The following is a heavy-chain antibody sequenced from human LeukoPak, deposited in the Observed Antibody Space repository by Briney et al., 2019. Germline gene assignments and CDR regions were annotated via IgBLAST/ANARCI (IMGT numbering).Heavy chain of an antibody. D-gene: IGHD3-22*01. Sequence: GGSLRLSCVAYGFTLTDYYMSWIRPAPGRGLEWVPDISGSGRNVYYGDSVKGRFTISRDNAKNSLYLQMNNLRAEDTAVYYCARSIGYYYTMDVWGQGTTVTVSS. CDR2: ISGSGRNV. CDR3: ARSIGYYYTMDV. J-gene: IGHJ6*02. CDR1: GFTLTDYY. V-gene: IGHV3-11*01.